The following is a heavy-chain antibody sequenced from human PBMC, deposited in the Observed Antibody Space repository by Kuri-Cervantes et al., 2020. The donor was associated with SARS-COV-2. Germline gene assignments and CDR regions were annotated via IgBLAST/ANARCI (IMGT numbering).Heavy chain of an antibody. CDR2: INHTGSA. Sequence: SQTLSLTCGVYGGSFSDYYWTWIRQPPMKGLGWIGEINHTGSATYNPSLKSRVTISVDTSKNLFSLKLTSVTAADTAVYFCARGVVTIYGFLVLLPAPGWLDPWGQGTLVTVSS. CDR3: ARGVVTIYGFLVLLPAPGWLDP. CDR1: GGSFSDYY. V-gene: IGHV4-34*01. D-gene: IGHD3-3*01. J-gene: IGHJ5*02.